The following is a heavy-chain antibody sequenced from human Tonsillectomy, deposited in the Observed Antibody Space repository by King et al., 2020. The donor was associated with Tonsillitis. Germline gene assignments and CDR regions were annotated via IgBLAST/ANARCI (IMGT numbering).Heavy chain of an antibody. Sequence: VQLVESGAEVKKPGASVNVSCMASGYTFTGYYIHWVRQAAGQVLEWMGGINPNSGGTDYAQKFQGRVTMTRDTSISTAYMKLSRLRSDDTAVYYCARDSSSPADDAFDIWGQGTMVTVSS. D-gene: IGHD6-6*01. J-gene: IGHJ3*02. V-gene: IGHV1-2*02. CDR3: ARDSSSPADDAFDI. CDR1: GYTFTGYY. CDR2: INPNSGGT.